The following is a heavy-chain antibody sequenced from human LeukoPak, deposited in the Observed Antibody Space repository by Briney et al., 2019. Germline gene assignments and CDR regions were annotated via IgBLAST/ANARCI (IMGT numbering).Heavy chain of an antibody. CDR1: GLTFSTSG. J-gene: IGHJ4*02. Sequence: GGSLRLSCTASGLTFSTSGVNWVRQAPGKGLEWVASIGPTGSDRYHADSIKGRFTISRDNANNFLYLQMNSLRAEDTAVYYCATETNGRHYDYWGQGTLLTVSS. CDR2: IGPTGSDR. D-gene: IGHD1-14*01. CDR3: ATETNGRHYDY. V-gene: IGHV3-21*06.